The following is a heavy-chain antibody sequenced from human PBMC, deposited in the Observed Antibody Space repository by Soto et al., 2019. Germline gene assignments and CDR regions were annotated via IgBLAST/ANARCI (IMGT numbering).Heavy chain of an antibody. J-gene: IGHJ5*02. Sequence: QLQLQESGSGLVKPSQTLSLTCAVSGGSISSGGYSWSWIRQPPGKGLEWIGYIYHSGSTYYNPSPKSRVTISVDRSKNHFSLKLGPLTAAAPAVFSCARVPDPWGQGTLVPVPS. V-gene: IGHV4-30-2*01. CDR3: ARVPDP. CDR1: GGSISSGGYS. D-gene: IGHD2-2*01. CDR2: IYHSGST.